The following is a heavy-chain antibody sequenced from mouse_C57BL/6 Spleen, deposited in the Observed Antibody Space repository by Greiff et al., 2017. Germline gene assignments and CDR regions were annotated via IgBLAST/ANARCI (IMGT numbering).Heavy chain of an antibody. J-gene: IGHJ3*01. V-gene: IGHV5-17*01. CDR3: ATGGYYGTY. D-gene: IGHD1-1*01. CDR2: ISSGSSTI. CDR1: GFTFSDYG. Sequence: EVKLVESGGGLVKPGGSLKLSCAASGFTFSDYGMHWVRQAPEKGLEWVAYISSGSSTIYYADTVKGRFTISRDNATNNLFLQMTSLRSEDTAMYYCATGGYYGTYWGQGTLVTVSA.